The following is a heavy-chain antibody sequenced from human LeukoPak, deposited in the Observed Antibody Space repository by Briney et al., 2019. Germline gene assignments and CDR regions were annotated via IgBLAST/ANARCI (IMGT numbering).Heavy chain of an antibody. D-gene: IGHD2-2*03. CDR2: MFYSGST. J-gene: IGHJ3*02. Sequence: SETLSLTCSVSGASISSSSYYWGWIRQPPGKGLEWIGGMFYSGSTYYNPSLKSRVTISIVTSKNQFSLRLNSVTAADTAVYYCAREALGSTGYSFDIWGQGTMVTVSS. CDR1: GASISSSSYY. V-gene: IGHV4-39*07. CDR3: AREALGSTGYSFDI.